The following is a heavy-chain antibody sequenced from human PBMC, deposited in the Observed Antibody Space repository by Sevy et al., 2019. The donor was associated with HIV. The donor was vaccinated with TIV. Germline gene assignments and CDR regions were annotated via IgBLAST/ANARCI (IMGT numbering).Heavy chain of an antibody. CDR1: GGSVSSGSYY. J-gene: IGHJ5*02. Sequence: SETLSLTCTVSGGSVSSGSYYWSWIRQPPGKGLAWIGYIYYSGSTNYNPSLKSRVTISVDTSKNQFSLKLSSVTAADTAVYCCARDRHPNWFDPWGQGTLVTVSS. CDR2: IYYSGST. CDR3: ARDRHPNWFDP. V-gene: IGHV4-61*01.